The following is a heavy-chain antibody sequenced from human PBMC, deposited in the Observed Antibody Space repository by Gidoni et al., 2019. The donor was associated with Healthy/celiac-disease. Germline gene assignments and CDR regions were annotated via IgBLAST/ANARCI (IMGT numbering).Heavy chain of an antibody. D-gene: IGHD2-21*02. CDR3: TRLGDWSIE. J-gene: IGHJ4*02. V-gene: IGHV3-73*01. Sequence: SKANSYATAYAASVKGRFTISRDDSKNTAYLQMNSLKTEDTAVYYCTRLGDWSIEGGQGTLVTVSS. CDR2: SKANSYAT.